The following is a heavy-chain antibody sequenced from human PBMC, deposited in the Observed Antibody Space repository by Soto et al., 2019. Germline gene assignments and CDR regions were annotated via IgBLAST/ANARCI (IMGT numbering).Heavy chain of an antibody. CDR1: GYSVTSSDYY. V-gene: IGHV4-39*01. D-gene: IGHD2-15*01. CDR2: MFYSGLT. J-gene: IGHJ6*02. CDR3: APLSVSLSGPYGIHV. Sequence: SETLSLTCSVSGYSVTSSDYYWAWIRQPPGKGLEWIGSMFYSGLTYYNPSLKSRVTLSVDTSKNQFSVRLNSVTAADTAVYYCAPLSVSLSGPYGIHVWGQGPTVTVSS.